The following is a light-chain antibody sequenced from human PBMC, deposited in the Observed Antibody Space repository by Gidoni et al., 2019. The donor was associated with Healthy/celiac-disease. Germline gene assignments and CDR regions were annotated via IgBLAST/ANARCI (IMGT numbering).Light chain of an antibody. CDR3: QQYDNRPPS. CDR2: DAS. V-gene: IGKV1-33*01. J-gene: IGKJ3*01. CDR1: QDISNY. Sequence: DIPIPSSPSSLSASVGDRVTITCQASQDISNYLNWYQQKSGKAFKPLRYDASKLETGVPSRFSGSGSGTDFTFTISSLQPEDIATYYCQQYDNRPPSFGPGTKVDIK.